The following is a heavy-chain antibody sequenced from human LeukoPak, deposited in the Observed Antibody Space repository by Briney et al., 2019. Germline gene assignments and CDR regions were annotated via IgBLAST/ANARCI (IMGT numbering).Heavy chain of an antibody. V-gene: IGHV4-39*01. CDR2: IYYSGST. J-gene: IGHJ4*02. D-gene: IGHD1-26*01. CDR1: GGSISSSSYY. Sequence: PSETLSLTCTVSGGSISSSSYYWGWIRQPPGKGLEWIGSIYYSGSTYYNPSLKSRVTISVDTSKNQFSLKQRSVTAADTAVYYCARQSSSGSYWGQGTLVTVSS. CDR3: ARQSSSGSY.